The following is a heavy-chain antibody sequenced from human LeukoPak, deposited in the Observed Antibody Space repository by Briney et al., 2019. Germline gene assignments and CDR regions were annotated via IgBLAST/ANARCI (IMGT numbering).Heavy chain of an antibody. Sequence: GGSLRLSCTASGFTLSSYWMSWVRQAPGKGLEWVANIKEDGSEKYYVDSVKGRFTISRDNPKNSLSLQMNSLRVEDTAVFYCAKERCGSSGHFDLWGQGTLVTVSS. J-gene: IGHJ4*02. CDR3: AKERCGSSGHFDL. D-gene: IGHD6-19*01. CDR1: GFTLSSYW. CDR2: IKEDGSEK. V-gene: IGHV3-7*01.